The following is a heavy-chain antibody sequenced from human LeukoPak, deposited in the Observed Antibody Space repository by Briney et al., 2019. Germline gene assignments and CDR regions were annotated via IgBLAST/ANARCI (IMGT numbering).Heavy chain of an antibody. V-gene: IGHV3-53*01. D-gene: IGHD3-3*01. J-gene: IGHJ4*02. CDR3: ARDHFGVVD. CDR2: IYSGGST. Sequence: GGSLSLSFAASGFPVHSNYMSWVRQAPGKGLEWVPVIYSGGSTKHADSVKGRFTISRDNSKNTLYLQMNSLRAEDTAVYYCARDHFGVVDWGQGTLVTVSS. CDR1: GFPVHSNY.